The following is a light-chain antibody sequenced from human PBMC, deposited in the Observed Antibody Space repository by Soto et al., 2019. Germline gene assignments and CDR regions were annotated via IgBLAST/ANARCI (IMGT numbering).Light chain of an antibody. J-gene: IGLJ3*02. V-gene: IGLV1-36*01. Sequence: QSVLTQPPSVSEAPRQRVTITCSGSTSNIGNNGVRWYQQLPGEAPKLLLYYDDLLSSGVSDRFSASKSGTSASLAISGLQSEDEADYYCAAWDDTLNGVVFGEGTKLTVL. CDR1: TSNIGNNG. CDR2: YDD. CDR3: AAWDDTLNGVV.